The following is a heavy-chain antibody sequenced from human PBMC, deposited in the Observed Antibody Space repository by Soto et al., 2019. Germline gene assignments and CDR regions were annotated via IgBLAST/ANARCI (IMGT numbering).Heavy chain of an antibody. J-gene: IGHJ6*02. CDR2: ISYDGSNK. D-gene: IGHD4-17*01. CDR3: ATSTVDPYYYYGMDV. CDR1: GFTFSSYG. Sequence: QVQLVESGGGVVQPGRSLRLSCAASGFTFSSYGMHWVRQAPGKGLEWVAVISYDGSNKYYADSVKGRFTISRDNSXXTLYLQMNSLRAEDTAVYYCATSTVDPYYYYGMDVWGQGTTVTVSS. V-gene: IGHV3-30*03.